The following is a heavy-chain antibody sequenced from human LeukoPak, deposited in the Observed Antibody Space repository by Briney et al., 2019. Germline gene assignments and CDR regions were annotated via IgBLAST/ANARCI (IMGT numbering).Heavy chain of an antibody. CDR3: AKDRGSGWPAGAFDI. CDR2: ISYDGSNK. D-gene: IGHD6-19*01. Sequence: TLRLTCSASGVTFSSYGLHWIRQPPGKGLEWVGVISYDGSNKYYADSVKGRFTISRDNSENTLYLQMNSLRAEDTAVYYCAKDRGSGWPAGAFDIWGQGTMVTVSS. CDR1: GVTFSSYG. J-gene: IGHJ3*02. V-gene: IGHV3-30*18.